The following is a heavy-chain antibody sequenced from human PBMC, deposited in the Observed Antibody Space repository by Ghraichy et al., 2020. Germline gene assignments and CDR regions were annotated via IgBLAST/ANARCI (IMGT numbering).Heavy chain of an antibody. V-gene: IGHV1-18*01. CDR3: ARFSTSFWSDH. J-gene: IGHJ5*02. CDR1: GYTFSSYG. CDR2: ISAYNGNT. D-gene: IGHD2-2*01. Sequence: ASVKVSCKVSGYTFSSYGISWVRQAPGQGLEWMGWISAYNGNTDYIQKFQGRVTMTTDTSTNTAYMELRSLGSDDTAVYYCARFSTSFWSDHWGQGTLVTVSS.